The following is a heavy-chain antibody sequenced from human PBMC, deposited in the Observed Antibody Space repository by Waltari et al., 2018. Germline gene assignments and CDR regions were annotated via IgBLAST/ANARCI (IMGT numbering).Heavy chain of an antibody. J-gene: IGHJ4*02. D-gene: IGHD5-12*01. V-gene: IGHV4-31*02. CDR2: GST. Sequence: GSTYYNPSLKSRVTISVDTSKNQFSLKLSSVTAADTAVYYCARTLVATINYWGQGTLVTVSS. CDR3: ARTLVATINY.